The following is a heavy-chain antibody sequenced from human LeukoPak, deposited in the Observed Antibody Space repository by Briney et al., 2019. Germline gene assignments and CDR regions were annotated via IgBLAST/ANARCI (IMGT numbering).Heavy chain of an antibody. J-gene: IGHJ4*02. CDR3: VRDDADSAYAAGDY. D-gene: IGHD5-12*01. Sequence: SVKVSCKASGGIFTSYTISWVRQAPGQGLEWMERAVPLLGIANYAQKFQGRVTIVAEKSTRTVYMQLSGLTSEDTAIYYCVRDDADSAYAAGDYWGQGTLVTVSS. CDR2: AVPLLGIA. V-gene: IGHV1-69*04. CDR1: GGIFTSYT.